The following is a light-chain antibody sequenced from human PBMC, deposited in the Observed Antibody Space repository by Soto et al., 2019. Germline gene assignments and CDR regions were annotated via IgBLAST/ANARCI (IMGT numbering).Light chain of an antibody. CDR2: DAS. J-gene: IGKJ1*01. V-gene: IGKV3-20*01. CDR3: QQYGDSRT. Sequence: EIVLTQSPGTLSVSPGERATLSCRASQSISNNYLAWYEQKPGQAPRLLIYDASSRATGIPDRFSGSGSGTDFTLTRGRVGGEGGGGEDCQQYGDSRTFGQGTRVEI. CDR1: QSISNNY.